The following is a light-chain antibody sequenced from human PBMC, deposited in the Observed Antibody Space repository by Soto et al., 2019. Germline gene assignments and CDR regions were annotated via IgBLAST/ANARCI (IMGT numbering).Light chain of an antibody. Sequence: NFMLTQPHSVSASPGKTVTISCTGSSGSIATNCVQWSQQRPGSAPTTLIYEDNQRPSGVPDRFSGSIDSSSNSASLTFSGLKTEDEADYYCQSYDSSNVIFGGGTKLTVL. CDR1: SGSIATNC. J-gene: IGLJ2*01. CDR2: EDN. V-gene: IGLV6-57*02. CDR3: QSYDSSNVI.